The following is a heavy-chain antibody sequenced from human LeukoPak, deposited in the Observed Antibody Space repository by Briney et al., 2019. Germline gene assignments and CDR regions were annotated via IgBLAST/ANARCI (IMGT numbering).Heavy chain of an antibody. V-gene: IGHV3-21*01. CDR3: ARGYDIPTFAFDI. Sequence: GGSLRLSCAAPGFTFSSYSMNWVRQAPGKGLEWVSSISSSSSYIYYADSVKGRFTISRDNAKNSLYLQMNSLRAEDTAVYYCARGYDIPTFAFDIWGQGTMVTVSS. CDR1: GFTFSSYS. J-gene: IGHJ3*02. D-gene: IGHD3-9*01. CDR2: ISSSSSYI.